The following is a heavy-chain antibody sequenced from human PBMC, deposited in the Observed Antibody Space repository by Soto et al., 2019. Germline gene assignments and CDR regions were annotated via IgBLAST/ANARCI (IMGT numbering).Heavy chain of an antibody. CDR1: GFNFSGYA. J-gene: IGHJ4*02. V-gene: IGHV3-23*01. D-gene: IGHD5-12*01. CDR2: IRGSGGSP. Sequence: GGSLRLSCAASGFNFSGYAMSWVRQAPGKGLEWVSTIRGSGGSPYHAGSVKGRFTISRDNSKNTLYLQMNSLRAEDTAVYYCAIQDSGYDSPFDYWGQGTLVTVSS. CDR3: AIQDSGYDSPFDY.